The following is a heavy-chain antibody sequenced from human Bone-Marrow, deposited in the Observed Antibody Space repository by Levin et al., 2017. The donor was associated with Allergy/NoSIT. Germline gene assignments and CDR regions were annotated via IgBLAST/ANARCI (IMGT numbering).Heavy chain of an antibody. CDR2: ISGSGGNT. CDR1: GFTFSSYA. V-gene: IGHV3-23*01. D-gene: IGHD6-19*01. J-gene: IGHJ4*02. Sequence: GGSLRLSCAASGFTFSSYAMNWVRQAPGKGLEWVSGISGSGGNTYYADSVKGRFTISRDNSKNTLYLQMNSLRAEDTAVYYCAKREAVAGTRYFDYWGQGTLVTVSS. CDR3: AKREAVAGTRYFDY.